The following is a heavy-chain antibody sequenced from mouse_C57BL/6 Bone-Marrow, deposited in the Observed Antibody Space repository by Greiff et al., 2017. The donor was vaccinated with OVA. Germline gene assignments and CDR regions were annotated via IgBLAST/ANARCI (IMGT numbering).Heavy chain of an antibody. D-gene: IGHD2-4*01. CDR2: IDPSDSYT. V-gene: IGHV1-50*01. Sequence: VQLQQPGAELVKPGASVKLSCKASGYTFTSYWMQWVKQRPGQGLEWIGEIDPSDSYTNYNQKFKGKATLTVDTSSSTAYMQLSSLTSEDSAVYYCARSLDYDFFDYWGQGTTLTVSS. CDR3: ARSLDYDFFDY. J-gene: IGHJ2*01. CDR1: GYTFTSYW.